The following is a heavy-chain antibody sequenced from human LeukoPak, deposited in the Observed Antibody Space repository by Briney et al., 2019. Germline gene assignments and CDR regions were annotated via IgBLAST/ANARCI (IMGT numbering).Heavy chain of an antibody. CDR2: TRNKASSYTT. CDR1: GFTFSDHY. Sequence: GGSLRLSCAASGFTFSDHYMDWARQAPGKGLEWVGRTRNKASSYTTEYAASVKNRFTISRDDSKNSLYLQMNSLKTEDTAVYYCARVRSGSLDYWGQGTLVTVSS. J-gene: IGHJ4*02. CDR3: ARVRSGSLDY. D-gene: IGHD1-26*01. V-gene: IGHV3-72*01.